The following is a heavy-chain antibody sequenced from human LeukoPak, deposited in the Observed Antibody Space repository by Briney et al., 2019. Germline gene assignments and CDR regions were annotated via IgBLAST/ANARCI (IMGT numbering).Heavy chain of an antibody. Sequence: GASVKVSCTASGYTFTDYYIHWVRQAPGEGLEWVGWFFPHSGDTYYAQRFHGRVAMTTDTSINTAYMELNRLKSDDTGVYFCARPPRDLVSAAPFPYWGQGTLVTVSS. J-gene: IGHJ1*01. V-gene: IGHV1-2*02. CDR1: GYTFTDYY. CDR3: ARPPRDLVSAAPFPY. D-gene: IGHD5/OR15-5a*01. CDR2: FFPHSGDT.